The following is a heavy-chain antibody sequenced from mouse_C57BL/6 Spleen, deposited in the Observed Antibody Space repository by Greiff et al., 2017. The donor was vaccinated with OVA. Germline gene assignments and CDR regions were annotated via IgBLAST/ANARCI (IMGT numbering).Heavy chain of an antibody. V-gene: IGHV1-64*01. J-gene: IGHJ2*01. CDR3: AAYGNYLYYFDY. D-gene: IGHD2-1*01. CDR1: GYTFTSYW. Sequence: QVHVKQPGAELVKPGASVKLSCKASGYTFTSYWMHWVKQRPGQGLEWIGMIHPNSGSTNYNEKFKSKATLTVDKSSSTAYMQLSSLTSEDSAVYYCAAYGNYLYYFDYWGQGTTLTVSS. CDR2: IHPNSGST.